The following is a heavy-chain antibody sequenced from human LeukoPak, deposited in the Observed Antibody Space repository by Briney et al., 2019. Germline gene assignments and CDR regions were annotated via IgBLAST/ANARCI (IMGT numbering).Heavy chain of an antibody. D-gene: IGHD1-26*01. CDR2: ISGTGGST. CDR1: GFTFSSYA. CDR3: AKTTGGTYKGYFDC. J-gene: IGHJ4*02. Sequence: GGSLRLSCAASGFTFSSYAMSWVRQAPGKGLEWVSVISGTGGSTYNADSVKGRFTISRDNSKNTLYLQMNSLRAEDTAVYYCAKTTGGTYKGYFDCWGQGTLVTVSS. V-gene: IGHV3-23*01.